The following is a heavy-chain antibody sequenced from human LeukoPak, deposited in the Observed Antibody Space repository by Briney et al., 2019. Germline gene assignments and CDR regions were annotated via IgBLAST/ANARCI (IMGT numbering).Heavy chain of an antibody. J-gene: IGHJ3*01. CDR2: ISYLGSNK. D-gene: IGHD1-26*01. V-gene: IGHV3-30-3*01. CDR1: RFTFSTHG. CDR3: ARAYSGSFYESFDF. Sequence: GASLRLSCAASRFTFSTHGMHWVRQAPGKGLEWVAVISYLGSNKHYADSVKGRFTISRDNSKNSLYVQMHSLRPEDTAVYYCARAYSGSFYESFDFWGQGTMVTV.